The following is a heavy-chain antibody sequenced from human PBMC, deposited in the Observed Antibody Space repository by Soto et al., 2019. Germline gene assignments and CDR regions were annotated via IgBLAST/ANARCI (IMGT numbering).Heavy chain of an antibody. Sequence: DVQLVESGGGLVQPGRSLRLSCAASGFTFDDYAMHWVRQAPGKGLEWVSGISWNSGSIGYADSVKGRFTISRDNAKNSLYLQMNSLRAEDTALYYCAKGAYGDYYFDYWGQGTLVTVSS. CDR3: AKGAYGDYYFDY. CDR1: GFTFDDYA. V-gene: IGHV3-9*01. CDR2: ISWNSGSI. D-gene: IGHD4-17*01. J-gene: IGHJ4*02.